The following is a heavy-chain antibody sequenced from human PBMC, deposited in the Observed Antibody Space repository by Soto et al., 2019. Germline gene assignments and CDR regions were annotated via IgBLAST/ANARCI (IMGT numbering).Heavy chain of an antibody. D-gene: IGHD1-26*01. CDR1: GDSISSSDW. Sequence: SETLSLTCAVSGDSISSSDWWSWVRQPLGQGLEWIGEISDRGTTNYHPSLKSRVTISIDKSKNQFSLKLLSVTAADTALYYCAIFRGSYTDWGQGTLVTVSS. V-gene: IGHV4-4*02. CDR3: AIFRGSYTD. J-gene: IGHJ4*02. CDR2: ISDRGTT.